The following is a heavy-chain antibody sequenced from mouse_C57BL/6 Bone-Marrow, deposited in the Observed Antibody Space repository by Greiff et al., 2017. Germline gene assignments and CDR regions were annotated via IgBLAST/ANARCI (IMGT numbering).Heavy chain of an antibody. CDR1: GFTFSDYG. D-gene: IGHD2-13*01. J-gene: IGHJ4*01. CDR3: ASGLQSYAMDD. Sequence: EVQLVESGGGLVKPGGSLKLSCAASGFTFSDYGMHWVRQAPEKGLEWVAYISSGSSTIYYADTVKGRFTISRDNAKNTLFLQMTSLRSEDTAMYYCASGLQSYAMDDWGQGTSVTVSS. V-gene: IGHV5-17*01. CDR2: ISSGSSTI.